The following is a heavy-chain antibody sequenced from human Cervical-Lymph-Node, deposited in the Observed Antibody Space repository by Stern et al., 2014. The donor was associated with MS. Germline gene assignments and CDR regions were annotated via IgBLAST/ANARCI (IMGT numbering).Heavy chain of an antibody. V-gene: IGHV1-58*02. D-gene: IGHD5-18*01. CDR2: VVVFNGDV. CDR3: ASERYTYYDDQRPPGGFDP. J-gene: IGHJ5*02. CDR1: GITFSHSA. Sequence: QLVQSGPEVKKPGTSVKVSCKASGITFSHSAIQWLRQARGQRPEWIRSVVVFNGDVNYAPRFQERVTITRDMSTSTVYMELRSLKSEDTAIYYCASERYTYYDDQRPPGGFDPWGQGTLVTVSS.